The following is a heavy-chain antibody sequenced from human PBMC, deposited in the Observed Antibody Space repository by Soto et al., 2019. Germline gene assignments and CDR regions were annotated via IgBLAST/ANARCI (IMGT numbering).Heavy chain of an antibody. V-gene: IGHV3-49*03. CDR1: GFTFGDYA. J-gene: IGHJ3*02. Sequence: LRLSCTASGFTFGDYAMSWFRQAPGKGLEWVGFIRSKAYGGTTEYAASVKGRFTISRDDSKSIAYLQMNSLKTEDTAVYYCTREGAGGAFDIWGQGTMVTVSS. D-gene: IGHD1-26*01. CDR2: IRSKAYGGTT. CDR3: TREGAGGAFDI.